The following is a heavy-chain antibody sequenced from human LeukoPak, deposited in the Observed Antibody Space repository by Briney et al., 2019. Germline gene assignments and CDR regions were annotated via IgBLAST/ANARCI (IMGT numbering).Heavy chain of an antibody. CDR1: GGSISSCGYY. J-gene: IGHJ5*02. V-gene: IGHV4-31*03. Sequence: SQTLSLTCTVSGGSISSCGYYWSWIRQHPGKGLEWIGYIYYSGSTYYNPSLKSRVTISVDTSKNQFSLKLSSVTAADTAVYYCAREHYRYCSGGSCYLYNWFDPWGQGTLVTVSS. D-gene: IGHD2-15*01. CDR3: AREHYRYCSGGSCYLYNWFDP. CDR2: IYYSGST.